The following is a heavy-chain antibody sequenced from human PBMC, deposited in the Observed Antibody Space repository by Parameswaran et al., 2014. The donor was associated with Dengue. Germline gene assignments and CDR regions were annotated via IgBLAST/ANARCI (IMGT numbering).Heavy chain of an antibody. CDR3: ARYLGYSRKNYYYYHGMDV. V-gene: IGHV3-11*04. CDR1: GFTFSDYY. D-gene: IGHD6-13*01. Sequence: GGSLRLSCAASGFTFSDYYMSWIRQAPGKGLEWVSYISSSGSTTHYVDSVKGRFTISRDNAKNSLYLQMNSLRAEDTAVYYCARYLGYSRKNYYYYHGMDVWGQGTTVTVSS. CDR2: ISSSGSTT. J-gene: IGHJ6*02.